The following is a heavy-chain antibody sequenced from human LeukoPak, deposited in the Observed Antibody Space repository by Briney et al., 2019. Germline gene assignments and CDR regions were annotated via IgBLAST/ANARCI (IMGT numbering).Heavy chain of an antibody. CDR1: GFTFTGRY. V-gene: IGHV1-2*02. J-gene: IGHJ4*02. Sequence: GASVKVSCKASGFTFTGRYMHWVRQAPGQGLEWMGWINLNSGGTNYAQEFQGRVSMTGDTSISTAYMELSSLRSDDTAVYYCATNPTPYNVNPLGSFDYWGQGNMVTVSS. CDR3: ATNPTPYNVNPLGSFDY. D-gene: IGHD1-14*01. CDR2: INLNSGGT.